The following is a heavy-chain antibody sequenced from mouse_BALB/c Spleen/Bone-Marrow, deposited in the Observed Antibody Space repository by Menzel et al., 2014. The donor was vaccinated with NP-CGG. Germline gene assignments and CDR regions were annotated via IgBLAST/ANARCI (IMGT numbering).Heavy chain of an antibody. CDR3: GRGDY. V-gene: IGHV5-17*02. J-gene: IGHJ2*01. Sequence: EVQLQESGGGLVQPGGSRKLSCAASGFTFSSFAMHWIRQAPEEGLEWVAFISSGSNIIHYADTVKGRFTISRDNPKNTLFLQMTSLRSEDTAMYYCGRGDYWGQGTTLTVSS. CDR2: ISSGSNII. CDR1: GFTFSSFA.